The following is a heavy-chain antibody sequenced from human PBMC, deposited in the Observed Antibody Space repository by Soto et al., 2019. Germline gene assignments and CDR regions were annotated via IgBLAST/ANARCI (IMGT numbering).Heavy chain of an antibody. CDR1: GYTFTSYA. CDR3: AREVLSWYCSSTSCYAGYSSGWDP. Sequence: GASVKVSCKASGYTFTSYAMHWVRQAPGQRLEWMGWINAGNGNTKYSQKFQGRVIITRDTSASTAYMELSSLRSEDTAVYYCAREVLSWYCSSTSCYAGYSSGWDPWGQGTLVTVSS. V-gene: IGHV1-3*01. J-gene: IGHJ5*02. D-gene: IGHD2-2*01. CDR2: INAGNGNT.